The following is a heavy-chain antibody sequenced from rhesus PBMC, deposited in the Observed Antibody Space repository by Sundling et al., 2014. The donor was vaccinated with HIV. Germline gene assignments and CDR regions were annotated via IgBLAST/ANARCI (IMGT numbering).Heavy chain of an antibody. D-gene: IGHD3-9*01. CDR2: ISTGSGSTT. CDR3: ARQYGYRDYFDY. CDR1: GFTFIEHY. J-gene: IGHJ4*01. V-gene: IGHV3-110*02. Sequence: EVQLVESGGGLVQPGGPVRLSCVASGFTFIEHYMDWVRQAPGKGLEWVSSISTGSGSTTFYPDSVKGRFTISRDNAKKTVYLQMNSLRAEDTAVYYCARQYGYRDYFDYWGQGVLVTVSS.